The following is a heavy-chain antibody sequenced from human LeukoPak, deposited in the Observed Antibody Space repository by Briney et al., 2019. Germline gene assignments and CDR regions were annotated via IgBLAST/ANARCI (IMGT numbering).Heavy chain of an antibody. Sequence: GGSLRLSCAASGFTFSSYSMNWVRQAPGKGLEWVSSISSSSSYIYYADSVKGRFTISRDNAKNSLYLQMNSLRAEDTAVYNCASAGYNWNWNDAFDIWGQGTMVTVSS. CDR1: GFTFSSYS. CDR2: ISSSSSYI. V-gene: IGHV3-21*01. CDR3: ASAGYNWNWNDAFDI. J-gene: IGHJ3*02. D-gene: IGHD1-7*01.